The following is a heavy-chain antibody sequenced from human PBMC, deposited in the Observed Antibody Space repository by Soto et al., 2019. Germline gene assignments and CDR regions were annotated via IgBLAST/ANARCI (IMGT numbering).Heavy chain of an antibody. D-gene: IGHD3-3*01. CDR2: IYYSGST. J-gene: IGHJ6*02. Sequence: SETLSLTCTVSGGSIDSYYWSWIRQPPGKGLEWIGSIYYSGSTYYNPSLKSRVTISVDTSKNQFSLKLSSVTAADTAVYYCARQGLRFLEWWDYYYYGMDVWGQGTTVTVSS. V-gene: IGHV4-39*01. CDR3: ARQGLRFLEWWDYYYYGMDV. CDR1: GGSIDSYY.